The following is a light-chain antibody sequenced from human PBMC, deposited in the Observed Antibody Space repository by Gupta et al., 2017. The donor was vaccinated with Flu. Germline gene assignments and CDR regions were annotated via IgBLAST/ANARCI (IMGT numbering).Light chain of an antibody. CDR1: QSVSSSY. CDR3: QQYGSSPPRT. CDR2: GAS. Sequence: RATLSCRASQSVSSSYLSWYQQKPRQAPRLLIYGASSRATGIPDRFSGSGSGTDFTLTISRLEPEDFSVYYCQQYGSSPPRTFGQGTKVEIK. V-gene: IGKV3-20*01. J-gene: IGKJ1*01.